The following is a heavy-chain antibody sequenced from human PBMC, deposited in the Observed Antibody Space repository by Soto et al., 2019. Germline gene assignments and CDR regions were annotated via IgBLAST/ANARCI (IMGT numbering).Heavy chain of an antibody. CDR1: GFTFSDYY. V-gene: IGHV3-11*06. CDR3: ARESPSGDSSGYYGY. CDR2: IGSSSSYT. J-gene: IGHJ4*02. D-gene: IGHD3-22*01. Sequence: PGGSLRLSCAASGFTFSDYYMSWIRQAPGKGLEWVSYIGSSSSYTNYADSVKGRFTISRDNAKNSLYLQMNSLRAEDTAVYYCARESPSGDSSGYYGYWGQGTLVTVSS.